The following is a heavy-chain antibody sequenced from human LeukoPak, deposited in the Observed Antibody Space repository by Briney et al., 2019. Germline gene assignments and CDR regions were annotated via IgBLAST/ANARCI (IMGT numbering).Heavy chain of an antibody. D-gene: IGHD4-17*01. Sequence: GPLRLSCAASGFTVSGNYMSWVRQAPGKGLEWVSVIYSGGSTYYADSVKGRFTISRDNAKNSLYLQMNSLRAEDTAVYYCARSAVTTMGGVLDYWGQGTLVTVSS. V-gene: IGHV3-53*01. CDR1: GFTVSGNY. CDR2: IYSGGST. CDR3: ARSAVTTMGGVLDY. J-gene: IGHJ4*02.